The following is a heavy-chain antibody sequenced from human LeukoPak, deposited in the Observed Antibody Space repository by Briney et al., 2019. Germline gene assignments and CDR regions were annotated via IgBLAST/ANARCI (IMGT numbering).Heavy chain of an antibody. CDR1: GFTFSSYA. J-gene: IGHJ1*01. Sequence: GGSLRLSCAASGFTFSSYAMSWVRQAPGKGLEWVSAISGSGGSTYYADSVKGRFTISRDNSKNTLYLQMNSLRAEDTAVYYCANLLDCSSTSCYTYYFQHWGQGTLVTVSS. CDR3: ANLLDCSSTSCYTYYFQH. V-gene: IGHV3-23*01. D-gene: IGHD2-2*02. CDR2: ISGSGGST.